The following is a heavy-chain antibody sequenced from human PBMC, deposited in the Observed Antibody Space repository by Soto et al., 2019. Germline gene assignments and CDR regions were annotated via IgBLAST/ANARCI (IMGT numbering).Heavy chain of an antibody. J-gene: IGHJ6*02. V-gene: IGHV3-30*18. CDR3: AKDSTPYYYYGMDV. CDR2: ISYDGSNK. Sequence: GGSLRLACAASGFTFSSYGMHWVRQAPGKGLEWVAVISYDGSNKYYADSVKGRFTISRDNSKNTLYLQMNSLRAEDTAVYYCAKDSTPYYYYGMDVWGQGTTVTVSS. CDR1: GFTFSSYG.